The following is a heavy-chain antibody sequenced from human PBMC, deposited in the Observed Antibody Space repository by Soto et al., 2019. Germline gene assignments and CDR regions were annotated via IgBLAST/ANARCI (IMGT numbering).Heavy chain of an antibody. Sequence: EVQLVESGGGVVRPGGSLRLSCAASGFTFDDYGMSWVRQAPGKGLEWVSGINWNGGSTGYADSVKGRFTISRDNANNCLYRQMNSLRAEDTAFYYCGRVRVVGAACPFDYWGQGTRVTVSS. V-gene: IGHV3-20*04. CDR2: INWNGGST. CDR1: GFTFDDYG. CDR3: GRVRVVGAACPFDY. J-gene: IGHJ4*02. D-gene: IGHD2-15*01.